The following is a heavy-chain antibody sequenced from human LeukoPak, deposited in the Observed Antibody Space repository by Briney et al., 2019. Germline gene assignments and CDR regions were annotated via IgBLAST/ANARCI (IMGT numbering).Heavy chain of an antibody. CDR1: GYTFTNYG. V-gene: IGHV1-69*13. CDR2: IIPIFGTA. CDR3: ARVHPISRWFDP. Sequence: SVKVSCKASGYTFTNYGLSWVRQAPGQGLEWMGGIIPIFGTANYAQKFQGRVTITADESTSTAYMELSSLRSEDTAVYYCARVHPISRWFDPWGQGTLVTYSS. D-gene: IGHD3-3*02. J-gene: IGHJ5*02.